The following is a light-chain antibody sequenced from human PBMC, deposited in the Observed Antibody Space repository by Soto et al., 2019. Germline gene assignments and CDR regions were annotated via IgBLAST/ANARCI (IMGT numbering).Light chain of an antibody. CDR3: SSYTGSNTPVV. Sequence: QSALTQPASVSGSPGQSITISCTGTSSDVGGYNYVSWYQQHPGKAPNLIIFDVSNRPSGVSNRFSGSKSGNSASLTISGLQDEDEDHYYCSSYTGSNTPVVFGGGTKLTVL. J-gene: IGLJ2*01. V-gene: IGLV2-14*01. CDR1: SSDVGGYNY. CDR2: DVS.